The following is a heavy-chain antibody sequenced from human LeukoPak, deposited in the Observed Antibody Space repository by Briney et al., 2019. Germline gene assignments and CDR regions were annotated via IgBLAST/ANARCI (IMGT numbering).Heavy chain of an antibody. J-gene: IGHJ4*02. D-gene: IGHD6-19*01. CDR3: AREPTVAGTGN. CDR1: GYTFSNSY. Sequence: ASVKVSCKTSGYTFSNSYIHWVRQAPGQGLEWMGWINPDSGVTNYAQKFHGRVTMTRDTSISTAYMELSRLRSDDTAVYYCAREPTVAGTGNWGQGTLVTVSS. CDR2: INPDSGVT. V-gene: IGHV1-2*02.